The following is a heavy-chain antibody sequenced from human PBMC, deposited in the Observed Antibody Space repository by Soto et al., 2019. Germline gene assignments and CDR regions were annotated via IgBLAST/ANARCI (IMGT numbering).Heavy chain of an antibody. CDR1: GGSISSYY. J-gene: IGHJ5*02. CDR3: ARVLRVLDNHIDP. V-gene: IGHV4-59*01. Sequence: PSETLSLTCTVSGGSISSYYWSWIRQPPGKGLEWIGYIYYSGSTNYNPSLKSRVTISVDTSKNQFSLTLSSVTDAETAVYYCARVLRVLDNHIDPWGQGTLVTVSS. D-gene: IGHD1-1*01. CDR2: IYYSGST.